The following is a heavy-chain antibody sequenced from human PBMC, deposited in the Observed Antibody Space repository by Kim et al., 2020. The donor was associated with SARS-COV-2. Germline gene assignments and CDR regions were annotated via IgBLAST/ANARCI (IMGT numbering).Heavy chain of an antibody. CDR3: AGEMATILSYYYGMDV. Sequence: PSIKSRVTIAVDTSKNQFSLKLSSVTAADTAVYYCAGEMATILSYYYGMDVWGQGTTVTVSS. V-gene: IGHV4-39*01. J-gene: IGHJ6*02. D-gene: IGHD5-12*01.